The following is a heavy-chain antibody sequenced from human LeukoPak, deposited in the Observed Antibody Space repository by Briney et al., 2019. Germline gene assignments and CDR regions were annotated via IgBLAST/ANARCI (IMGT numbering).Heavy chain of an antibody. CDR3: ACMPPSFREYYFDY. CDR1: GCTFSSYA. V-gene: IGHV3-23*01. Sequence: GGSLRLSCAASGCTFSSYAMSWVRQAPGKGLEWVSAISGSGGSTYYADSVKGRFTISRDNSKNTLYLQMNSLRAEDTAVYYCACMPPSFREYYFDYWGQGTLVTVSS. CDR2: ISGSGGST. D-gene: IGHD5-24*01. J-gene: IGHJ4*02.